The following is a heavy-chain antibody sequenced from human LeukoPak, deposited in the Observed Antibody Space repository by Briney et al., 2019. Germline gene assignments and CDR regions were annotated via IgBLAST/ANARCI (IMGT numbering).Heavy chain of an antibody. D-gene: IGHD3-22*01. J-gene: IGHJ4*02. CDR3: ARGTTYYYDS. Sequence: PSETLSLTCTVSGDSISSSSYYWGWIRQPPGKGLEWIGSIYYGGSTHNNPSLKSRVTLSVDTSKNQFSLKLSSVTAADTAVYYCARGTTYYYDSWGQGTLVTVSS. V-gene: IGHV4-39*07. CDR1: GDSISSSSYY. CDR2: IYYGGST.